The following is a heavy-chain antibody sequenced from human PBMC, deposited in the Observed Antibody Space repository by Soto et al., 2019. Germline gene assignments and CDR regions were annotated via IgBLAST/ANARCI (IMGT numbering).Heavy chain of an antibody. D-gene: IGHD3-10*01. J-gene: IGHJ4*02. Sequence: AETLSVTCTVSGGSINSYYWSWIRQPPGKGLEWIGYIYYSGSTNYNPSLKSRVTISVDTSKNQFSLKLSSVTAADTAVYYCARRYGLGSDFWGQGTLVTVSS. CDR3: ARRYGLGSDF. CDR2: IYYSGST. V-gene: IGHV4-59*08. CDR1: GGSINSYY.